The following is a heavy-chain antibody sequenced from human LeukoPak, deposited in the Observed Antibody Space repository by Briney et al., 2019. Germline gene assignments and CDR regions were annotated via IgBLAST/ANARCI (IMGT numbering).Heavy chain of an antibody. Sequence: PSQTLSLTCTVSGGSISSGGYYWSWIRQHPGKGLEWIGYIYYSGSTYYNPSLKSRVTISVDTSKNQFSLKLSSVTAADTAVYYCARGGENWKTAPHYYYYYMDVWGKGTTVTVSS. CDR2: IYYSGST. D-gene: IGHD1-1*01. CDR1: GGSISSGGYY. CDR3: ARGGENWKTAPHYYYYYMDV. J-gene: IGHJ6*03. V-gene: IGHV4-31*03.